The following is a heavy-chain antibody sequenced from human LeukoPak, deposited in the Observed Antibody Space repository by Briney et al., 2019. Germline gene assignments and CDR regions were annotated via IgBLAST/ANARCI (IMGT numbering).Heavy chain of an antibody. J-gene: IGHJ4*02. V-gene: IGHV3-7*01. Sequence: GESLRLSCAASGITISGYWMHWVRQAPGKGLEWVAYIKKTGSETYYVDSVKGRFTITRDNTRNSLFLQMYSLRAEDTAVYFCAREDGYCSGGNCYSYFDSWGQGTLVTVSS. CDR2: IKKTGSET. CDR3: AREDGYCSGGNCYSYFDS. CDR1: GITISGYW. D-gene: IGHD2-15*01.